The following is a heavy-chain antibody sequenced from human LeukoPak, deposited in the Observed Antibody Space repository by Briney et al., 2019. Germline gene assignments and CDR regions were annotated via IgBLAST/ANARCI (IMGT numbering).Heavy chain of an antibody. Sequence: PGGSLRLSCAASGFTFSSYAMHWVRQAPGKGLEWVADISHDGTKKYNADSVKGRFTISRDNSKNTLHLQMNSLRAEDTAVYYCARDQTSMVRGDIDYWGQGTLVTVSS. V-gene: IGHV3-30*04. J-gene: IGHJ4*02. CDR2: ISHDGTKK. CDR1: GFTFSSYA. CDR3: ARDQTSMVRGDIDY. D-gene: IGHD3-10*01.